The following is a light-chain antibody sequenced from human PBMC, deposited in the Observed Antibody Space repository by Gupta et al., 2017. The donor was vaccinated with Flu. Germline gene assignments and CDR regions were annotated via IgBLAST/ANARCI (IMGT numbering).Light chain of an antibody. Sequence: GQTITSSGCADTVGSKNVNWYHHTPAPSPMLLLYYDNGRHSAMPERFSGSNYATTATVTTSRVEAGDEADYYCQVEDRHSDSWVFGGGTKLTVL. CDR2: YDN. CDR1: TVGSKN. V-gene: IGLV3-21*02. CDR3: QVEDRHSDSWV. J-gene: IGLJ3*02.